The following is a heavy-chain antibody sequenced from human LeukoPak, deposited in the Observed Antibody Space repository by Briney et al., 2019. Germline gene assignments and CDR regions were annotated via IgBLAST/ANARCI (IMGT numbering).Heavy chain of an antibody. CDR1: GFTFSSYA. Sequence: GGSLRLSCAASGFTFSSYAMLWVRQAPGKGLEWVAVISYDGSNKYYADSVKGRFTISRDNSKNTLYLQMNSLRAEDTAVYYCARDSSGYIDYWGQGTLVTVSS. CDR2: ISYDGSNK. CDR3: ARDSSGYIDY. V-gene: IGHV3-30-3*01. J-gene: IGHJ4*02. D-gene: IGHD3-22*01.